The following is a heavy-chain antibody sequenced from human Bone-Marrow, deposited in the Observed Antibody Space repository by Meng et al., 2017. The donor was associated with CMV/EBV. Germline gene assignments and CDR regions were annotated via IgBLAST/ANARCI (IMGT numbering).Heavy chain of an antibody. Sequence: GGSLRLSCAASGFTFSSYSMNWVRQAPGKGLEWVSSISSSSSYIYYADSVKGRFTISRDNAKNSLYLQMNSLRAEDTVVYYCARGLRTGLNWFDPWGQGTLVTFSS. D-gene: IGHD3/OR15-3a*01. CDR1: GFTFSSYS. V-gene: IGHV3-21*01. J-gene: IGHJ5*02. CDR2: ISSSSSYI. CDR3: ARGLRTGLNWFDP.